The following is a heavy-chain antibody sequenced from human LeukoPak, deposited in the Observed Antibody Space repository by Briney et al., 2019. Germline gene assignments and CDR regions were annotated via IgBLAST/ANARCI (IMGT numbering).Heavy chain of an antibody. J-gene: IGHJ5*02. CDR3: ARAHGDDGLGFEP. V-gene: IGHV4-61*02. CDR1: GGSISSGSYY. Sequence: SQTLSLTCTVSGGSISSGSYYWSWIRQPAGKGLEWIGRIYTSGSTNYNPSLKSRVTISVDRSKNQFYLQLNSLTAADTAVHYCARAHGDDGLGFEPWGQGTLVTASS. CDR2: IYTSGST. D-gene: IGHD4-17*01.